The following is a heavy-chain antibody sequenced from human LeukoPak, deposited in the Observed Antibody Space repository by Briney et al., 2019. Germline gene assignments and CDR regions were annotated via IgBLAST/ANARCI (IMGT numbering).Heavy chain of an antibody. CDR3: AKGDVAATGFHDAFDI. D-gene: IGHD7-27*01. J-gene: IGHJ3*02. Sequence: GGSLRLSCAASGFTVSSNYMTWVRQAPGKGLEWVSAISGSGGSTYYADSVKGRFTISRDNSKNTLYLQMNSLRAEDTAVYYCAKGDVAATGFHDAFDIWGQGTMVTVSS. CDR2: ISGSGGST. CDR1: GFTVSSNY. V-gene: IGHV3-23*01.